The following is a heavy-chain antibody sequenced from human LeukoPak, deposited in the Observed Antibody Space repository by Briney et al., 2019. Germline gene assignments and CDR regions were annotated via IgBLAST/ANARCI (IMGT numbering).Heavy chain of an antibody. D-gene: IGHD2-2*01. Sequence: PGGSLRLSCAASGFSFTSYTMNWVRQAPGKGLEWVAVISYDGSNKYYADSVKGRFTISRDNSKNTLYLQMNSLRAEDTAVYYCAKVSCSSTSCYALTDNWFDPWGQGTLVTVSS. V-gene: IGHV3-30*18. CDR1: GFSFTSYT. CDR3: AKVSCSSTSCYALTDNWFDP. J-gene: IGHJ5*02. CDR2: ISYDGSNK.